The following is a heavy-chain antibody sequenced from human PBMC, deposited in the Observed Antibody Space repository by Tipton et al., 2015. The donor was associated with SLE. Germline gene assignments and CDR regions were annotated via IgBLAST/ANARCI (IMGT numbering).Heavy chain of an antibody. CDR2: SYYSGTA. CDR3: ARDKSGVQYDFWSGYGYFDL. CDR1: GGSVKNGNYY. J-gene: IGHJ2*01. V-gene: IGHV4-39*02. D-gene: IGHD3-3*01. Sequence: GLVKPSETLSLNCTVSGGSVKNGNYYWAWIRQSPGKGLEWIGSSYYSGTAYYSPSLKSRVSISVDTSVNQFSLKLSSVTAADTAVYYCARDKSGVQYDFWSGYGYFDLWGRGTLVTVSS.